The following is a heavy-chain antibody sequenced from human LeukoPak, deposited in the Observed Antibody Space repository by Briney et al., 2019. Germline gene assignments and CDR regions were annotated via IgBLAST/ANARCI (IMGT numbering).Heavy chain of an antibody. CDR3: ARGGYSYATGDY. CDR2: INPSGGST. D-gene: IGHD5-18*01. Sequence: ASVKVSCKASGYTFTGYYMHWVRQAPGQGLEWMGIINPSGGSTSYAQKFQGRVTMTRDMSTSTVYMELSSLRSEDTAVYYCARGGYSYATGDYWGQGTLVTVSS. V-gene: IGHV1-46*01. J-gene: IGHJ4*02. CDR1: GYTFTGYY.